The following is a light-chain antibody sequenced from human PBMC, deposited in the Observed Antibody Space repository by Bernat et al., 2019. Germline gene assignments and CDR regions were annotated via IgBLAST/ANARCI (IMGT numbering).Light chain of an antibody. J-gene: IGKJ4*02. Sequence: DIQMTQSPSSVSASVGDRVTITCRASPSISSWLAWYQQKPGKAPKLLIYKASSLESGVPSRFSGSGSGTEFTLTISSLQPDDFATYYCQQYNSYTLTFGGGTKVEIK. CDR3: QQYNSYTLT. CDR1: PSISSW. CDR2: KAS. V-gene: IGKV1-5*03.